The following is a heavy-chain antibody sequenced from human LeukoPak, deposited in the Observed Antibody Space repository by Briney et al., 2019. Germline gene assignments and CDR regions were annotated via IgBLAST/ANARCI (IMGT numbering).Heavy chain of an antibody. CDR1: GYSFTSYW. V-gene: IGHV5-51*01. D-gene: IGHD6-13*01. CDR3: AGLVAAAGHAFDI. J-gene: IGHJ3*02. Sequence: GESLKTSCKGSGYSFTSYWIGWVRQMPGKGLEWMGIIYPGDSDTRYRPSFQGLVTISAAKSISTAYLQWSSLKASATAMYYCAGLVAAAGHAFDIWGQGTMVTVSS. CDR2: IYPGDSDT.